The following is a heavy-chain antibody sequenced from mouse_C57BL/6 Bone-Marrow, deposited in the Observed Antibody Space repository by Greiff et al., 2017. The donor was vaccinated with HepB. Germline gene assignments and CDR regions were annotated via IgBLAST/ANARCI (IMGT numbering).Heavy chain of an antibody. V-gene: IGHV1-52*01. CDR3: ARGGSSGYVMAWFAY. CDR1: GYTFTSYW. D-gene: IGHD3-2*02. Sequence: QVQLQQSGAELVRPGSSVKLSCKASGYTFTSYWMHWVKQRPIQGLEWIGNIDPSDSETHYNQKFKDKATLTVDKSSSTAYMQLSSLTSEDSAVYYCARGGSSGYVMAWFAYWGQGTLVTVSA. J-gene: IGHJ3*01. CDR2: IDPSDSET.